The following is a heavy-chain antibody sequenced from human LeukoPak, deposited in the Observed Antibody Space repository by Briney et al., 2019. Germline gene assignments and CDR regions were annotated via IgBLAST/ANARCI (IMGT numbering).Heavy chain of an antibody. CDR3: ARDRSLTEKYSGRYFHDY. V-gene: IGHV1-2*02. Sequence: ASVKVSCKASGYTFTGHYLHWVRQAPGQGLEWMGWLNPNNGGTKYAQKFQGRVSMTRDTSSSTAYMELSRLTSDDTALYYCARDRSLTEKYSGRYFHDYWGQGTLVTVSS. CDR1: GYTFTGHY. D-gene: IGHD1-26*01. J-gene: IGHJ4*02. CDR2: LNPNNGGT.